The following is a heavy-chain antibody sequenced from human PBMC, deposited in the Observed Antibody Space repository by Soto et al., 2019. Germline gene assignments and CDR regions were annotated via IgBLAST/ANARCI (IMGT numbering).Heavy chain of an antibody. J-gene: IGHJ4*02. V-gene: IGHV3-23*01. D-gene: IGHD3-16*01. CDR3: AKDRRAGGNSAFYFDF. Sequence: GGSLRLACAASGFKFSNYAMIWVRQAPGKGLEWVSLISATGGGTYYADSVKGRFTISRDNSHNTLYLQVHSLTAEDTAVYYCAKDRRAGGNSAFYFDFWGQGAQVTVSS. CDR2: ISATGGGT. CDR1: GFKFSNYA.